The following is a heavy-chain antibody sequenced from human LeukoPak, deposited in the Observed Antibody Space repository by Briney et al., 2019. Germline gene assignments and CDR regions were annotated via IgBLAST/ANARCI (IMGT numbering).Heavy chain of an antibody. CDR3: ARAGYYDILTGYYPIFDY. V-gene: IGHV4-34*01. J-gene: IGHJ4*02. Sequence: SETLSLTCAVYGGSFSGYYWSWIRQPPGKGLEWIGEINHSGSTNHNPSLKSRVTISVDTSKNQFSLKLSSVTAADTAVYYCARAGYYDILTGYYPIFDYWGQGTLVTVSS. CDR1: GGSFSGYY. CDR2: INHSGST. D-gene: IGHD3-9*01.